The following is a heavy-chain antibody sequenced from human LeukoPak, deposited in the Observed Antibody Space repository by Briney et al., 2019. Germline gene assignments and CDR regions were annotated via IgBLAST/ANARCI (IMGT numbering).Heavy chain of an antibody. CDR3: ARSINYSNYLLDF. CDR2: ISASGVST. CDR1: GVNCKGYD. Sequence: GGSLTLSCTASGVNCKGYDMTCLRQAPGKGLEWVASISASGVSTNFADSVRGRFTISRDKSNRVVYLQMNSLRAQDTAVYYCARSINYSNYLLDFWGQGTRVIVSS. D-gene: IGHD4-11*01. V-gene: IGHV3-23*01. J-gene: IGHJ4*02.